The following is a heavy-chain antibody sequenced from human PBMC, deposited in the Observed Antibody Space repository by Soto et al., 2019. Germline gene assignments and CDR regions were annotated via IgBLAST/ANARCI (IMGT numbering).Heavy chain of an antibody. Sequence: GASVKVSCKASGGTFSSYAISWVRQAPGQGLEWMGGIIPIFGTANYAQKFQGRVTITADESTSTAYMELSSLRSEDTAVYYCAREYRSMGQDYYYGMDVWGQGTTVTVSS. J-gene: IGHJ6*02. CDR3: AREYRSMGQDYYYGMDV. CDR2: IIPIFGTA. D-gene: IGHD5-12*01. CDR1: GGTFSSYA. V-gene: IGHV1-69*13.